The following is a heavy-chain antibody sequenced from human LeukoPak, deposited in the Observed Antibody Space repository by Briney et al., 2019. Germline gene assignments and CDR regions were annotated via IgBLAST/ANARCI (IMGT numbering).Heavy chain of an antibody. V-gene: IGHV4-59*11. Sequence: SETLSLTCTVSGGSISSHYWSWTRQPPGKGLEWIAYLLDSVNTKDNPSLNSRLTLSADTSKNQFSLRLSSVTAADTAVYYCATIKRGSIYGYFDFWGQGIKVTVSS. CDR2: LLDSVNT. CDR1: GGSISSHY. D-gene: IGHD5-18*01. CDR3: ATIKRGSIYGYFDF. J-gene: IGHJ4*02.